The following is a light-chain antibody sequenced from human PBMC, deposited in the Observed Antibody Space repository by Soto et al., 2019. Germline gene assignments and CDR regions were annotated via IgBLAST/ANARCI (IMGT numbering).Light chain of an antibody. CDR2: AAS. J-gene: IGKJ3*01. CDR1: QGIGNY. Sequence: DIQMTQSSSSLSASVGDRVTITCRASQGIGNYLAWYQQRPGKVPKLLIYAASTLQSGVPSRFSGSGSGTDFTLTISSLLPEDVATYYCQNLDSAAFTFGPGTKVDIK. V-gene: IGKV1-27*01. CDR3: QNLDSAAFT.